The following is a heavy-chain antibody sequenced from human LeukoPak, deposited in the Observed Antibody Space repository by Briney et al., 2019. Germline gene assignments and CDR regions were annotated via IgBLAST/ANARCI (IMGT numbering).Heavy chain of an antibody. J-gene: IGHJ6*02. V-gene: IGHV3-11*01. D-gene: IGHD5-24*01. Sequence: GGSLRLSCAASGFSFSDYYMSWIRQAPGKGLEWVSYISSSGGNTYYADSVKGRFTISRDNAKNSLYLQMNNLRAEDTAVYYCARADGYNPIYYYYGMDVWGQGTTVTVSS. CDR2: ISSSGGNT. CDR3: ARADGYNPIYYYYGMDV. CDR1: GFSFSDYY.